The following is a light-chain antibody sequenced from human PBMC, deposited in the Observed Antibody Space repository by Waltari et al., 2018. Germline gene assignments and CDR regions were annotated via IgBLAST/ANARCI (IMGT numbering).Light chain of an antibody. J-gene: IGLJ6*01. CDR2: VDS. CDR3: QVWDSSSKYV. V-gene: IGLV3-21*02. CDR1: DIGSKS. Sequence: SYELTQPRSVSVSPGQTARITCGGDDIGSKSVHWYQQKPPQAPLLVIYVDSERPSGIPELFSGSNSGNTATLTISGVEAGDEADYYCQVWDSSSKYVFGGGSKLTVL.